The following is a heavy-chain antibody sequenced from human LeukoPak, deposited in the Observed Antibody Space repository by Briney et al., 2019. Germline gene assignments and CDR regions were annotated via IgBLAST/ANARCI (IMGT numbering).Heavy chain of an antibody. V-gene: IGHV4-34*01. CDR3: ARTAGYSSGWYFGHFQH. CDR2: INHSGST. Sequence: SETLSLTCAVYGGSFSGYYWSWIRQPPGKGLEWIGEINHSGSTNYNPSLKSRGTISVDTSKNQFSLKLSSVTAADTAVYYCARTAGYSSGWYFGHFQHWGQGTLVTVSS. D-gene: IGHD6-19*01. J-gene: IGHJ1*01. CDR1: GGSFSGYY.